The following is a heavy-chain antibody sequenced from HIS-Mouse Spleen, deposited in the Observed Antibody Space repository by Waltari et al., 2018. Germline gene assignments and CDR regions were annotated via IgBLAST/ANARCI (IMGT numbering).Heavy chain of an antibody. D-gene: IGHD6-13*01. CDR3: AREIPYSSSWYDWYFDL. V-gene: IGHV4-39*07. Sequence: QLQLQESGPGLVKPSETLSLTCTVSGGSLSRSSYYWGRIRPPPGKGLEWIGSIYYSGSTYYNPSLKSRVTISVDTSKNQFSLKLSSVTAADTAVYYCAREIPYSSSWYDWYFDLWGRGTLVTVSS. CDR1: GGSLSRSSYY. J-gene: IGHJ2*01. CDR2: IYYSGST.